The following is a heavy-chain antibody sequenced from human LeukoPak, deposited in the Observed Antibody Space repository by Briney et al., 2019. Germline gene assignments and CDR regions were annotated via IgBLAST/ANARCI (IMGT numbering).Heavy chain of an antibody. CDR1: GFTFSSYG. V-gene: IGHV3-33*01. J-gene: IGHJ4*02. CDR2: IWYDGSNK. D-gene: IGHD6-19*01. Sequence: YPGGSLRLSCAASGFTFSSYGMHWVRQAPGKGLEWVAVIWYDGSNKYYADSVKGRFTISRDNSKNTLYLQMNSLRPEDTAVFHCARGRAVTGSTVIDYWGQGTLVTVSS. CDR3: ARGRAVTGSTVIDY.